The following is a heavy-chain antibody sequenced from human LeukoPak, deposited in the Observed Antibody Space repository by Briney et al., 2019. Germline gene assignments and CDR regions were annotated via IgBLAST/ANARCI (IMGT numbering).Heavy chain of an antibody. CDR1: GFTLSSYW. Sequence: GGSLRLSCAASGFTLSSYWMNWVRQAPGKGLEWVANIKQDGSEKYYVDSVKGRFTISRDNAKNSLYLQMNSLRAEDTAVYYCARPLYSIDAFDIWGQGTMVTVSS. CDR3: ARPLYSIDAFDI. V-gene: IGHV3-7*01. J-gene: IGHJ3*02. D-gene: IGHD6-13*01. CDR2: IKQDGSEK.